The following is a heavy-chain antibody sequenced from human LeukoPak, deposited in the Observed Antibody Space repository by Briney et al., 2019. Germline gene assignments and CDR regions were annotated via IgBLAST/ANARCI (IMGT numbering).Heavy chain of an antibody. J-gene: IGHJ6*04. CDR3: AELGITMIGGV. Sequence: GGSLRLSCAASGFTFRSYNMNWVRQAPGKGLEWVSYITGGSTTIYYADSVKGRFTISRDNAKNSLYLQMNSLRAEDTAVYYCAELGITMIGGVWGKGTTVTITS. V-gene: IGHV3-48*01. CDR2: ITGGSTTI. CDR1: GFTFRSYN. D-gene: IGHD3-10*02.